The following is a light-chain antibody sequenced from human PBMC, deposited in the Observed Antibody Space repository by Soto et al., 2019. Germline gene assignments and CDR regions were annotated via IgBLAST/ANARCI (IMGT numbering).Light chain of an antibody. CDR1: SSDVGGYNY. V-gene: IGLV2-11*01. CDR2: DVS. CDR3: CSYAGSYPLWG. J-gene: IGLJ3*02. Sequence: QSALTQPRSVSGSPGQSVTISCTGTSSDVGGYNYVSWYQQYPGKAPKVIIYDVSKRPSGVPDRFSGSKSGNTASLTISGLQAEDEADDYCCSYAGSYPLWGFGGGTKVPS.